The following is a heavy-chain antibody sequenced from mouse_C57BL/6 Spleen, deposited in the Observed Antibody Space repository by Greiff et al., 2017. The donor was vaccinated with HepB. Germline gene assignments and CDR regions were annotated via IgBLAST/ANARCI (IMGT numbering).Heavy chain of an antibody. D-gene: IGHD5-5*01. CDR3: ARDLPLYAMDY. Sequence: EVKLMESGPGLVKPSQSLSLTCSVTGYSITSGYYWNWIRQFPGNKLEWMGYISYDGSNNYNPSLKNRISITRDTSKNQFFLKLNSVTTEDTATYYCARDLPLYAMDYWGQGTSVTVSS. CDR2: ISYDGSN. V-gene: IGHV3-6*01. CDR1: GYSITSGYY. J-gene: IGHJ4*01.